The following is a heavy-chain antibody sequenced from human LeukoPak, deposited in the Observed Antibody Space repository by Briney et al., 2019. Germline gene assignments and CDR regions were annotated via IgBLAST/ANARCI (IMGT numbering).Heavy chain of an antibody. CDR3: ASSSRGYSYGYDY. V-gene: IGHV4-59*01. CDR1: GGSFSGYY. J-gene: IGHJ4*02. Sequence: PSETLSLTCAVYGGSFSGYYWSWIRQPPGKGLEWIGYIYYSGSTNYNPSLKSRVTISVDTSKNQFSLKLSSVTAADTAVYYCASSSRGYSYGYDYWGQGTLVTVSS. D-gene: IGHD5-18*01. CDR2: IYYSGST.